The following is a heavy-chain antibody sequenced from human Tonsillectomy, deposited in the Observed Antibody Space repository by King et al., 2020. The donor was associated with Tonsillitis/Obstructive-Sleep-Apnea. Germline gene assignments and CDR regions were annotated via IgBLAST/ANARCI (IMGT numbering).Heavy chain of an antibody. J-gene: IGHJ3*02. V-gene: IGHV4-4*02. Sequence: QLQESGPGLVKPSGTLSLTCAVSGGSISSSNCWSWVREPPGKGLEWIGEIYHSGTTNYNPPLKSRVTISVDKSKNQFSLKLSSVTAADTAEYYCARAENDPDTIDIWGQGTMVTVSS. CDR1: GGSISSSNC. D-gene: IGHD1-1*01. CDR3: ARAENDPDTIDI. CDR2: IYHSGTT.